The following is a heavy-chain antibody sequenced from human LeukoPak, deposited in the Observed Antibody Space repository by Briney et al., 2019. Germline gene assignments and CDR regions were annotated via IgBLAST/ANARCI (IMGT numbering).Heavy chain of an antibody. CDR2: IYYSGST. V-gene: IGHV4-39*07. J-gene: IGHJ4*02. CDR3: AREDRWQQWLVLY. D-gene: IGHD6-19*01. Sequence: SETLSLTCTVSGGSISSYYWGWIRQPPGKGLEWIGSIYYSGSTYYNPSLKSRVTISVDTSKNQFSLKLSSVTAADTAVYYCAREDRWQQWLVLYWGQGTLVTVSS. CDR1: GGSISSYY.